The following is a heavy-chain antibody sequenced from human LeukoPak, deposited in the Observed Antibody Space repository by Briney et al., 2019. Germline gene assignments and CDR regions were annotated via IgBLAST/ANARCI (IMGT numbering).Heavy chain of an antibody. CDR1: GFTFSNYA. CDR2: ISGTGGRT. J-gene: IGHJ6*02. Sequence: GGSLRLSCTASGFTFSNYAMTWDRQAPGKGLEWVSSISGTGGRTYSADSVKGRFTISRDNSKNTLYLQMKNLRVEHTAVYYCAKGLHGGVGYGVDVWGQGTTVSVSS. CDR3: AKGLHGGVGYGVDV. V-gene: IGHV3-23*01. D-gene: IGHD3-16*01.